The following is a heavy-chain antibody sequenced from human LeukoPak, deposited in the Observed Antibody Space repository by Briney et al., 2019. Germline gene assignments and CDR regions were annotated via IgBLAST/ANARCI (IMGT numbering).Heavy chain of an antibody. Sequence: PGGSLRLSCAASGFTFSSYAMSWVRRAPGKGLEWVSGISEGGGSTYYADSVKGRFTISRDSSRNTVYLQMNSLRVEDSAVYYCAKTSGGNYWGQGTLVTVCS. CDR2: ISEGGGST. CDR1: GFTFSSYA. V-gene: IGHV3-23*01. CDR3: AKTSGGNY. J-gene: IGHJ4*02. D-gene: IGHD4-23*01.